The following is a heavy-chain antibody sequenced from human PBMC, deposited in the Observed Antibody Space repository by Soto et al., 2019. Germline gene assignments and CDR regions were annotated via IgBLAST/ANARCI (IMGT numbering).Heavy chain of an antibody. CDR3: ARRTTGTTNWFDP. J-gene: IGHJ5*02. CDR1: GGSISSYY. CDR2: IYYSGST. Sequence: SETLSLTCTVPGGSISSYYWSWIRQPPGKGLEWIGYIYYSGSTNYNPSLKSRVTISVDTSKNQFSLKLSSVTAADTAVYYCARRTTGTTNWFDPWGQGTLVTVSS. D-gene: IGHD1-1*01. V-gene: IGHV4-59*08.